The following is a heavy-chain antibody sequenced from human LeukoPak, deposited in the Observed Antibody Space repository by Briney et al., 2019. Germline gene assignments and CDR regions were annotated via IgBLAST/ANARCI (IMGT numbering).Heavy chain of an antibody. CDR2: FYYSGST. V-gene: IGHV4-39*01. CDR3: ASAPRRGSIGGLDC. Sequence: SETLSLTCTVSGDSISSSFYYWGWIRQPPGKGLEWIGGFYYSGSTYYNPSLKSRLTISVDTSKSQFSLKLSSVTAADTAVYYCASAPRRGSIGGLDCWGQGTLVTVSS. J-gene: IGHJ4*02. CDR1: GDSISSSFYY. D-gene: IGHD3-10*01.